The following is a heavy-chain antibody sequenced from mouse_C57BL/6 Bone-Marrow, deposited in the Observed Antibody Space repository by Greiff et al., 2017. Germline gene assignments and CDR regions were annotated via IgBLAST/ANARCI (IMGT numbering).Heavy chain of an antibody. CDR2: IDPSDSYT. Sequence: QVQLQQPGAELVKPGASVKLSCKASGYTFTSYWMQWVKQRPGQGLEWIGEIDPSDSYTNYNQKFKGKATLTVDTSSSTAYMQLRSLTSEDSAVYYCASIYYDYDYAMDYWGQGTSVTVSS. D-gene: IGHD2-4*01. V-gene: IGHV1-50*01. CDR3: ASIYYDYDYAMDY. J-gene: IGHJ4*01. CDR1: GYTFTSYW.